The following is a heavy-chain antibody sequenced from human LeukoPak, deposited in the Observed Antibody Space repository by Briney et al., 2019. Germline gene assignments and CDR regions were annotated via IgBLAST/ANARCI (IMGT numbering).Heavy chain of an antibody. CDR3: ARRGEAMDPFDY. D-gene: IGHD5-18*01. V-gene: IGHV5-51*01. J-gene: IGHJ4*02. Sequence: PGESLQISCKDSGYSFTSYWIGWVRQMPGKGLEWMGIIYPGDSDTRYSPSFQGQVTISADKSINTAYLRWSSLKASDTAIYYCARRGEAMDPFDYWGQGTLVTVSS. CDR1: GYSFTSYW. CDR2: IYPGDSDT.